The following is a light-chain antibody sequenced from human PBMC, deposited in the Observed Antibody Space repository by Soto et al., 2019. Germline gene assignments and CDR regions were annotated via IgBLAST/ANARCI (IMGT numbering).Light chain of an antibody. Sequence: EIVLTQSPGTLSLSPGERATLSCRASQSVSSSYLAWYQQKPGQAPRLLIYGASSRATGIPDRFSGSGSGPDFTLTISRLEPEDFAVYYCQQYGSSLATFGPGTKVDIK. CDR2: GAS. V-gene: IGKV3-20*01. J-gene: IGKJ3*01. CDR1: QSVSSSY. CDR3: QQYGSSLAT.